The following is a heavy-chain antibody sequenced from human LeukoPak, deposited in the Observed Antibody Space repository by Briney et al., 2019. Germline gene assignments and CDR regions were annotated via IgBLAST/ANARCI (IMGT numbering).Heavy chain of an antibody. V-gene: IGHV3-7*04. D-gene: IGHD1-26*01. CDR2: IKEDGSAK. CDR1: GFTFSASW. CDR3: ARDGEGGTYRY. Sequence: GGSLRLSCAASGFTFSASWMSWVRQAPGKGLEWVANIKEDGSAKYYVDSVTGRFTISRDNAKNSLFLQMNSLRAEDTAVYYCARDGEGGTYRYWGQGTLVTVSS. J-gene: IGHJ4*02.